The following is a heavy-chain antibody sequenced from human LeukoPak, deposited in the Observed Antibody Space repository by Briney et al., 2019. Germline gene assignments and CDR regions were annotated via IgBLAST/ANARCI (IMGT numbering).Heavy chain of an antibody. J-gene: IGHJ4*02. V-gene: IGHV1-2*02. Sequence: GASLKVSCKASGYTFTGYNMHWVRQAPGQGLEWMGWINPSSGGINYAQKFQGRVTMARDTSITTSYMELSWLTSDDTAVYYCARAIEWEPYYFDYWGQGTLVTVSS. CDR2: INPSSGGI. CDR3: ARAIEWEPYYFDY. D-gene: IGHD1-26*01. CDR1: GYTFTGYN.